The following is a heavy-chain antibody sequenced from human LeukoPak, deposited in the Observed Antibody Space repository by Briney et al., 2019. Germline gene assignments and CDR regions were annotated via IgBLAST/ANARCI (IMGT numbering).Heavy chain of an antibody. J-gene: IGHJ4*02. CDR1: GYTFTGYY. V-gene: IGHV1-69*02. D-gene: IGHD1-1*01. CDR2: IIPILGIA. Sequence: SVKVSCRASGYTFTGYYMSWVRQAPGQGLEWMGRIIPILGIANYAQKFQGRVTITADKSTSTAYMELSSLRSEDTAVYYCARSSAGTSGYYWGQGTLVTVSS. CDR3: ARSSAGTSGYY.